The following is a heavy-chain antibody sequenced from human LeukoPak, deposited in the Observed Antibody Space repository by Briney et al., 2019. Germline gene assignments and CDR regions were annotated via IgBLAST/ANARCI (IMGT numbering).Heavy chain of an antibody. CDR1: GYTFTAYY. J-gene: IGHJ3*02. Sequence: ASVKVSCKASGYTFTAYYMHWVRQAPGQGLEWMGWINLNSGGTNSAQKFQGRVTMTRDTSISTAYMELSRLRSDDTAVYYCARGVGAIKSDAFDIWGQGTMVTVSS. CDR3: ARGVGAIKSDAFDI. CDR2: INLNSGGT. V-gene: IGHV1-2*02. D-gene: IGHD1-26*01.